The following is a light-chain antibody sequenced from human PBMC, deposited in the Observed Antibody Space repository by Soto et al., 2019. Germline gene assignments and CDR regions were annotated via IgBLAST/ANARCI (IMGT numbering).Light chain of an antibody. CDR1: SSNIGAGYD. CDR3: QSYDSSLSVV. Sequence: QSVLTQPPSVSGAPGQRVTISCTGSSSNIGAGYDVHWYQQLPVTAPKLLIYGNSNRPSGVPDRFSGSKSGTSASLAITGLQAEDEADYYWQSYDSSLSVVFGGGTKLTVL. CDR2: GNS. J-gene: IGLJ3*02. V-gene: IGLV1-40*01.